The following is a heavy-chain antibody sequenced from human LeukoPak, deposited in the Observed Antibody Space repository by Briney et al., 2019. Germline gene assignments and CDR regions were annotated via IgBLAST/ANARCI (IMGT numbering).Heavy chain of an antibody. V-gene: IGHV1-46*01. J-gene: IGHJ4*02. Sequence: ASVKVSCKASGYTFTGYYMHWVRQAPGQGLEWMGIINPSGGSTSYAQKFQGRVTMTRDTSTSTVYMELSSLRSEDTAVYYCARRGYSYGFSVYYFDYWGQGTLVTVSS. CDR1: GYTFTGYY. CDR3: ARRGYSYGFSVYYFDY. CDR2: INPSGGST. D-gene: IGHD5-18*01.